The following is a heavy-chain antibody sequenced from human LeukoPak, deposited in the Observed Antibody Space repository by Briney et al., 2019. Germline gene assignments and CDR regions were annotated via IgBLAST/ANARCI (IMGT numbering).Heavy chain of an antibody. CDR3: AKDRYYYGSSGYYLN. CDR1: GSTFDDYA. D-gene: IGHD3-22*01. Sequence: GGSLRLSCAASGSTFDDYAMHWVRQAPGKGLEWVSGISWNSGSIGYADSVKGRFTISRDNAKNSLYLQMNSLRAEDTALYYCAKDRYYYGSSGYYLNWGQGTLVTVSS. V-gene: IGHV3-9*01. J-gene: IGHJ4*02. CDR2: ISWNSGSI.